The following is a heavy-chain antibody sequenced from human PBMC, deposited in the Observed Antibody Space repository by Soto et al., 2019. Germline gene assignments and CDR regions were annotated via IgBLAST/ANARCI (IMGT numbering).Heavy chain of an antibody. CDR3: TTEAPIGCHLY. CDR2: IKSKTDGGTT. J-gene: IGHJ4*02. Sequence: SVSNAWMNWVRQAPGKGLEWVGRIKSKTDGGTTDYAAPVKGRFTISRDDSKNTLYLQMNSLKTEDTAVYYCTTEAPIGCHLYWGQGTLVTVSS. CDR1: SVSNAW. D-gene: IGHD2-15*01. V-gene: IGHV3-15*07.